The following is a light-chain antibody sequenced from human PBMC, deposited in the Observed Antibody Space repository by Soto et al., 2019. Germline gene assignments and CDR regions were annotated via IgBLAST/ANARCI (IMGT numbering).Light chain of an antibody. V-gene: IGKV1-39*01. Sequence: DIQMTQSPSSLSASVGDRVNIACRGSQSISTYLNWYQQKPGKAPKLLIYGASTLLSGVPSRFSGSGFGTDFTLTITSLQLEDFATYYCQQGFSSSFTFGQGTRVDIK. CDR1: QSISTY. CDR2: GAS. J-gene: IGKJ2*01. CDR3: QQGFSSSFT.